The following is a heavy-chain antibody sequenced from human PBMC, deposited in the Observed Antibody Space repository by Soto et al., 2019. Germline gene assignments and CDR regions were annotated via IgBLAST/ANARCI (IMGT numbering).Heavy chain of an antibody. J-gene: IGHJ4*02. V-gene: IGHV3-23*01. CDR2: ISGSGVST. D-gene: IGHD3-16*01. Sequence: EVELLESGGGLSPPGGSLRLSCAASGIIFRSTAMAWVRQAPGKGLEWVSHISGSGVSTYFSDSVKGRFTISRDNSNNTLYLQMNSLRAEDTAVYFCAAVMGSDYDYVWGSLTFDDWGQGTLVTVSS. CDR1: GIIFRSTA. CDR3: AAVMGSDYDYVWGSLTFDD.